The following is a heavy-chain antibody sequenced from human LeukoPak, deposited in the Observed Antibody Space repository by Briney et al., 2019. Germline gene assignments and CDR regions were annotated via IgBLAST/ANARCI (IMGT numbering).Heavy chain of an antibody. V-gene: IGHV1-2*06. Sequence: ASVKVSCKASGYTFTGYYMHWVRQAPGQGLEWMGRINPNSGGTNYAQKFQGRVTMTRDTSISTAYMELSRLRSDDTAVYYCARGGRPGSVAGNWYFDLWGRGTLITVSS. D-gene: IGHD6-19*01. CDR1: GYTFTGYY. CDR3: ARGGRPGSVAGNWYFDL. CDR2: INPNSGGT. J-gene: IGHJ2*01.